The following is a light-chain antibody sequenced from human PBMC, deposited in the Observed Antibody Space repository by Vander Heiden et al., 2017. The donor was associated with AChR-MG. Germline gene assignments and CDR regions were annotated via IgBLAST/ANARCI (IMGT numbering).Light chain of an antibody. V-gene: IGKV1-39*01. CDR3: QQTYNLPRT. CDR1: EGINNY. Sequence: DIHMTQSPSSLSASVGDRVTITCRASEGINNYLIWYQQKPGKAPNLLIYIASNLHSGVPSRFSGSGSQTNFTLTISNLQPEDFATYYCQQTYNLPRTFGQGTKVEIK. J-gene: IGKJ2*02. CDR2: IAS.